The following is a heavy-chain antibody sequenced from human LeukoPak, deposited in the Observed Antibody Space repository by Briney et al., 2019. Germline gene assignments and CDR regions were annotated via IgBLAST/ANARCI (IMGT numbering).Heavy chain of an antibody. Sequence: SETLSLTCSVSGGSVSNYYWSWIRQPPGKGLEWIGHVYYTGSTNYNPSLKSRVTMFEDKSKNQFSLRLYSVTVADTAVYYCARHFAYSSSSYFDYWGQGSLVTVSS. CDR3: ARHFAYSSSSYFDY. CDR1: GGSVSNYY. J-gene: IGHJ4*02. D-gene: IGHD6-6*01. CDR2: VYYTGST. V-gene: IGHV4-59*08.